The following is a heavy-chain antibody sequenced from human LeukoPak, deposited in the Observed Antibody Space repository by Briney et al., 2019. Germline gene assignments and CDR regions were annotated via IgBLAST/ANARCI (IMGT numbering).Heavy chain of an antibody. J-gene: IGHJ3*02. CDR1: GYTFTGYY. CDR2: INPNSGGT. D-gene: IGHD2-2*01. Sequence: ASVKVSCKASGYTFTGYYMHWVRQAPGQGLEWMGWINPNSGGTNYAQKFQGRVTMTRDTSISTAHMELSRLRSDDTAVYYCARDRGSTSSFAFDIWGQGTMVTVSS. V-gene: IGHV1-2*02. CDR3: ARDRGSTSSFAFDI.